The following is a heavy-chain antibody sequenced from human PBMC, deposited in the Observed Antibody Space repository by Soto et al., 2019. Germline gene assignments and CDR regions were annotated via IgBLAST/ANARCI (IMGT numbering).Heavy chain of an antibody. CDR3: TRGGYRNSFDN. V-gene: IGHV3-49*03. J-gene: IGHJ4*02. CDR2: VRSKSYGGTT. Sequence: GGSLRLSCTTSGFTFRDDAMSWFRQAPGKGLEWVGFVRSKSYGGTTEYAASVKGRFTISRDDSKGIAYLQMNSLKTEDTAVYYCTRGGYRNSFDNWGQGTLVTVSS. D-gene: IGHD4-4*01. CDR1: GFTFRDDA.